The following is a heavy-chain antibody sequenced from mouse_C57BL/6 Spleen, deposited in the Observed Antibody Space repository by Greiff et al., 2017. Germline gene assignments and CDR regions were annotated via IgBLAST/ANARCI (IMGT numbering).Heavy chain of an antibody. CDR2: IYPGDGDT. CDR1: GYAFSSYW. Sequence: QVQLQQSGAELVKPGASVKISCKASGYAFSSYWMNWVKQRPGKGLEWIGQIYPGDGDTNYNGKFKGKATLTADKSSSTAYMQLSSLTSEDSAVYFCARVEASYYAMDYWGQGTSVTVSS. CDR3: ARVEASYYAMDY. J-gene: IGHJ4*01. V-gene: IGHV1-80*01.